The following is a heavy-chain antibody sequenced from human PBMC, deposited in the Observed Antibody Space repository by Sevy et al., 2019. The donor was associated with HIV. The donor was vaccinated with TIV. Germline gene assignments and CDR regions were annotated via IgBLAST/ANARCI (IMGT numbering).Heavy chain of an antibody. CDR1: KFPFRSNG. CDR3: AKDLQVVIPAAMQPADL. J-gene: IGHJ5*02. V-gene: IGHV3-30*02. CDR2: INFDGGDR. Sequence: GGSLRLSCVASKFPFRSNGFHWVRQPPGKGLEWLSYINFDGGDRKYADSVKGRFTVSRDNSKNTLYLQMNGLRAEDTAVYYCAKDLQVVIPAAMQPADLWGQGTLVTVSS. D-gene: IGHD2-2*01.